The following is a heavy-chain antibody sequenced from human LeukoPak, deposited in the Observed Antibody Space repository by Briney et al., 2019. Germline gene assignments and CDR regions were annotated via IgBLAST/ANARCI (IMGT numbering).Heavy chain of an antibody. J-gene: IGHJ3*02. V-gene: IGHV1-2*02. CDR1: GYTFTGYY. CDR2: INPNSGGT. Sequence: ALVKVSCKASGYTFTGYYMHWVRQAPGQGLEWMGWINPNSGGTNYAQKFQGRVTMTRDTSISTAYMELSRLRSDDTAVYYCARDSSYSSGWYPPDAFDIWGQGTMVTISS. D-gene: IGHD6-19*01. CDR3: ARDSSYSSGWYPPDAFDI.